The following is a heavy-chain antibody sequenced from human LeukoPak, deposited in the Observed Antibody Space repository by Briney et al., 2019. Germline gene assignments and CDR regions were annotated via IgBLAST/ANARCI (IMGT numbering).Heavy chain of an antibody. Sequence: GGTLRLSCAASGITIRNYGMTWVRQAPGRGLQWVSSINNSGTRTFYEDSVRGRFTISRDDSKNTIYLQMNSLRAEDTAIYYCAKDPLGGDETDYWAQGILVTVSS. D-gene: IGHD3-16*01. CDR2: INNSGTRT. V-gene: IGHV3-23*05. J-gene: IGHJ4*02. CDR1: GITIRNYG. CDR3: AKDPLGGDETDY.